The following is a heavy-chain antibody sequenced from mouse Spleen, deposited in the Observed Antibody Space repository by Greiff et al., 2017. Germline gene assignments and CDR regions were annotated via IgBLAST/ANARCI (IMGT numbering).Heavy chain of an antibody. D-gene: IGHD2-13*01. CDR1: GYTFTSYT. V-gene: IGHV1-4*01. Sequence: VQLQQSGAELARPGASVKMSCKASGYTFTSYTMHWVKQRPGQGLEWIGYINPSSGYTKYNQKFKDKATLTADKSSSTAYMQLSSLTSEDSAVYYCARNYYGDHWYFDVWGAGTTVTVSS. CDR3: ARNYYGDHWYFDV. J-gene: IGHJ1*01. CDR2: INPSSGYT.